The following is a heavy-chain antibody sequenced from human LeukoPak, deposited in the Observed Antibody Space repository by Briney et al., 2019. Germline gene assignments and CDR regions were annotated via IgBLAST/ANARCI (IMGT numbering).Heavy chain of an antibody. D-gene: IGHD6-19*01. V-gene: IGHV1-2*02. CDR2: INPNSGGT. J-gene: IGHJ4*02. CDR3: ARDGDRYGSGCYDY. CDR1: GYTFTDYY. Sequence: ASVTVSCKASGYTFTDYYMHWVRQAPGQGLEWMGWINPNSGGTNYAQKFQGRVTMTRDTSISTAYMELSRLRSDDAAIYYCARDGDRYGSGCYDYWGQGTLVTVSS.